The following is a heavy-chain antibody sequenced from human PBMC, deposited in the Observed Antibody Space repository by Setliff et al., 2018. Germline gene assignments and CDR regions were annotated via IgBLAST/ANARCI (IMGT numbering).Heavy chain of an antibody. CDR2: INTNTGNP. V-gene: IGHV7-4-1*02. D-gene: IGHD4-17*01. Sequence: ASVKVSCKASGYTFTSYAMNWVRQAPGQGLEWMGWINTNTGNPTYAQGFTGRFVFSLDTSVSTAYLQISSLKAEDTAVYYCARVATRDGYGDQYSFDYWGQVTLVTVSS. CDR3: ARVATRDGYGDQYSFDY. J-gene: IGHJ4*02. CDR1: GYTFTSYA.